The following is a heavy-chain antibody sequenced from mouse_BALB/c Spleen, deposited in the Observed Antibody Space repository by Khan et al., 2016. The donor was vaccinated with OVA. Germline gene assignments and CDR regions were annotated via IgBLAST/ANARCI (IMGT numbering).Heavy chain of an antibody. CDR3: ARFYDPYYAMDY. CDR2: IWAGGST. CDR1: GFSLTSYG. J-gene: IGHJ4*01. V-gene: IGHV2-9*02. Sequence: QVQLQQSGPGLVALSQSLSITCTVSGFSLTSYGVNWVRQPPGKGLEWLGVIWAGGSTNYNSALMSRLSISKDNSKSQVFLKMNSLQTDDTAMYYCARFYDPYYAMDYWGQGTSVTVSS. D-gene: IGHD2-3*01.